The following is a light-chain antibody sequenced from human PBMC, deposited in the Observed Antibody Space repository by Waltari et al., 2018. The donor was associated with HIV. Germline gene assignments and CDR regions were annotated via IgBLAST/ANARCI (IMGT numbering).Light chain of an antibody. CDR1: DIGTRS. J-gene: IGLJ2*01. V-gene: IGLV3-21*04. CDR2: YDS. Sequence: SYVLTQTTSVSVAPGKTATLTCEGSDIGTRSVHWYRQKPGQAPVLVIYYDSERPAGIAEGFSGSNSGNTATLTISRVGVGDEADYYCQVWDGNTDVVFGTGTKLTVL. CDR3: QVWDGNTDVV.